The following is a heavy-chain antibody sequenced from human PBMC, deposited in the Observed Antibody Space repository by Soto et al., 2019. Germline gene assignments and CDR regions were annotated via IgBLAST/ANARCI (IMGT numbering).Heavy chain of an antibody. CDR3: ARDHLDYYGDYAYYYGMDV. D-gene: IGHD4-17*01. CDR1: GFTFSSYS. J-gene: IGHJ6*02. V-gene: IGHV3-21*01. CDR2: ISSSSSYI. Sequence: ESGGGLVKPGGSLRLSCAASGFTFSSYSMNWVRQAPGKGLEWVSSISSSSSYIYYADSVKGRFTISRDNAKNSLYLQMNSLRAEDTAVYYCARDHLDYYGDYAYYYGMDVWGQGTTVTVSS.